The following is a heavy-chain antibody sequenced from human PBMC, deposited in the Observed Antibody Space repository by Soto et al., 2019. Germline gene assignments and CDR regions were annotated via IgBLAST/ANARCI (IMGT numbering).Heavy chain of an antibody. CDR2: INAGNGNT. V-gene: IGHV1-3*01. CDR3: ARVLYYYDSSELGWFDP. J-gene: IGHJ5*02. D-gene: IGHD3-22*01. Sequence: GASVKVSCKASGYTFTSYAMHWVRQAPGQRLEWMGWINAGNGNTKYSQKFQGRVTITRDTSASTAYMELSSLRSEDTAVYYCARVLYYYDSSELGWFDPWGQGTLVTV. CDR1: GYTFTSYA.